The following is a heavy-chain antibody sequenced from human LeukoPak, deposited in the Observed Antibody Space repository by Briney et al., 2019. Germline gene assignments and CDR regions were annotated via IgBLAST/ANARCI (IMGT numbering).Heavy chain of an antibody. CDR2: IYYSGST. V-gene: IGHV4-59*01. CDR3: ARGRDGYKYDY. J-gene: IGHJ4*02. D-gene: IGHD5-24*01. Sequence: SETLSLTCSVSGGSISSYYWSWIRQPPGKGLEWIGYIYYSGSTNYNPSLKSRVTISVDTSKNQFSLKLRSVTAADTAVYYCARGRDGYKYDYWGQGTLVTVSS. CDR1: GGSISSYY.